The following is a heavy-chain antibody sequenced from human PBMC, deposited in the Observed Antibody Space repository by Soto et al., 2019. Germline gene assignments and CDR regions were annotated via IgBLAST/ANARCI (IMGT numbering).Heavy chain of an antibody. Sequence: GASVKVSCKASGGTFRSYRINWVRPTPGQGLKWVGGIAPIYRTADYAQKFQGRVTITADESARTSYMDLRSLKSQDTAVYYCVRDSGAKLSSSWGQGTLVIVSS. D-gene: IGHD6-13*01. J-gene: IGHJ4*02. V-gene: IGHV1-69*13. CDR2: IAPIYRTA. CDR3: VRDSGAKLSSS. CDR1: GGTFRSYR.